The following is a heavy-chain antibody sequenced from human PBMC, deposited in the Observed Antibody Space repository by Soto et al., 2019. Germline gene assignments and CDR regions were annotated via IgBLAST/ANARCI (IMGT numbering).Heavy chain of an antibody. Sequence: QVQLVQSGAEVKKPGASVKVSCKASGYTFTSYAMHWVRQAPGQRLEWMGWINAGNGNTKYSQKFQGIVTFTRDTSASTAYMELSSLRSEDTAVYYCARGGSLYWYFDLWGRGTLVTVSS. V-gene: IGHV1-3*01. CDR1: GYTFTSYA. CDR3: ARGGSLYWYFDL. J-gene: IGHJ2*01. CDR2: INAGNGNT. D-gene: IGHD1-26*01.